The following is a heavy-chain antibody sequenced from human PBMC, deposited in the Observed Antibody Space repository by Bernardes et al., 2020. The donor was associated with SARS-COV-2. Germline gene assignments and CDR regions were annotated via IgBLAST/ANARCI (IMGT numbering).Heavy chain of an antibody. V-gene: IGHV4-39*01. CDR1: GGSISVTNYY. D-gene: IGHD3-22*01. CDR3: ARNDYHTSGYYLRWCDP. Sequence: SETLSLTCAVSGGSISVTNYYWAWIRQPPGKGLEWIGSNYYNGATYRNPSLRSRVTMSVDTSKNQVSLMLSSVTAADTAVYYCARNDYHTSGYYLRWCDPWGQGTLVTVSS. J-gene: IGHJ5*02. CDR2: NYYNGAT.